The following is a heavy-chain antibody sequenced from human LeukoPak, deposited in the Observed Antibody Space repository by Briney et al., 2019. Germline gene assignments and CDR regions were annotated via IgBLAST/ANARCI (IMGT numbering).Heavy chain of an antibody. D-gene: IGHD6-6*01. Sequence: GGSLRLSCAASGFTFRNFWMSWVRQAPGKGLEWVASINQDQSAKFYVDSVRGRFTISRDNAQNSLFLQMNFLRAEDTAFYYCAKLVRVMTIYDFWGQGALVTVSS. J-gene: IGHJ4*01. CDR1: GFTFRNFW. CDR2: INQDQSAK. CDR3: AKLVRVMTIYDF. V-gene: IGHV3-7*01.